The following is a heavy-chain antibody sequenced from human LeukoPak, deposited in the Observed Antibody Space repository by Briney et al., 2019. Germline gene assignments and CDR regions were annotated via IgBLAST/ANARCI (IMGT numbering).Heavy chain of an antibody. CDR3: ARVRRDGYNYLSFGRNFDY. J-gene: IGHJ4*02. D-gene: IGHD5-24*01. CDR2: IYYSGST. V-gene: IGHV4-39*07. Sequence: SETLSLTCTVSGGSISSSSYYWGWIRQPPGKGLEWIGSIYYSGSTYYNPSLKSRVTISVDTSKNQFSLKLSSVTAADTAVYYCARVRRDGYNYLSFGRNFDYWGQGTLVTVSS. CDR1: GGSISSSSYY.